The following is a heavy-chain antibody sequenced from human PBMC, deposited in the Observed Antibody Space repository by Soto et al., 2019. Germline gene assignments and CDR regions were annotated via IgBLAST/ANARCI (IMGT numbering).Heavy chain of an antibody. CDR2: IYYSGST. D-gene: IGHD2-2*01. CDR3: ARLPKKIYQGNKQAFDP. Sequence: PSETLSLTCPVSGGSISSGGYYWSWIRQHPGKGLEWIGYIYYSGSTYYNPSLKSRVTIPVDTSKNQFSLKLSSVTAADTAVYYCARLPKKIYQGNKQAFDPWGQGTLVTVSS. V-gene: IGHV4-31*03. J-gene: IGHJ5*02. CDR1: GGSISSGGYY.